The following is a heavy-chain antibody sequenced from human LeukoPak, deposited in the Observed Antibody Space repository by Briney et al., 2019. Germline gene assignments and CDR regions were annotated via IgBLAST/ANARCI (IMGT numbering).Heavy chain of an antibody. CDR1: GFSFSSYD. Sequence: GGSLRLSCAASGFSFSSYDMNWVRRAPGKGLEWVSSISPISTYIFYADSLKGRFTISRDNAKNSVYLEMNSLRAEDTAVYYSARLRFGKIGSYYFEYWDQGTLVIVSS. V-gene: IGHV3-21*01. CDR2: ISPISTYI. D-gene: IGHD3-10*01. CDR3: ARLRFGKIGSYYFEY. J-gene: IGHJ4*02.